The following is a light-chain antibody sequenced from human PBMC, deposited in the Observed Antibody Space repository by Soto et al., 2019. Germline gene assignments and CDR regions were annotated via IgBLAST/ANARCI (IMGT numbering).Light chain of an antibody. CDR1: SSNLGAGYD. CDR3: QAYEYRLTASV. Sequence: QSVLPQPPSVSGAPGQRGTISRTGNSSNLGAGYDVHWYHQLPGAPPKLGIFGNRDRPSGVPERFSGSKSGTSASLAITGLQAEEEADYYCQAYEYRLTASVVGGGTPLAVL. V-gene: IGLV1-40*01. J-gene: IGLJ3*02. CDR2: GNR.